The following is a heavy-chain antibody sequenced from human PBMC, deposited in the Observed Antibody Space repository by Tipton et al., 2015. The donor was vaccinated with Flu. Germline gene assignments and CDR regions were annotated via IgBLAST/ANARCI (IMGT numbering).Heavy chain of an antibody. J-gene: IGHJ4*02. CDR2: FSGSGGKT. CDR3: AKVIPELVAGLDF. V-gene: IGHV3-23*01. D-gene: IGHD6-19*01. Sequence: GSLRLSCAASGFTFSSYGMSWVRQAAGKGLEWVAAFSGSGGKTFFADSVKGRFTISRDNSKNTLYLQMNSLRAEDTAVYYCAKVIPELVAGLDFWGQGTLVTVSS. CDR1: GFTFSSYG.